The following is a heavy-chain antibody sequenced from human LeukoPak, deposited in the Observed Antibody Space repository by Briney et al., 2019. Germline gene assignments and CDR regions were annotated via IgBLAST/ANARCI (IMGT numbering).Heavy chain of an antibody. J-gene: IGHJ2*01. CDR1: AFTFSSYA. V-gene: IGHV3-23*01. Sequence: QAGGSLRLSCAASAFTFSSYAMSWVRQAPGKGLEWVSGVSGSGGSTYYADSVKGRFTISRDNSKNTLYLQLNSLRVEDTAEYYCAKTLRESSGREYFDLWGRGTLVTVSS. CDR2: VSGSGGST. CDR3: AKTLRESSGREYFDL. D-gene: IGHD6-19*01.